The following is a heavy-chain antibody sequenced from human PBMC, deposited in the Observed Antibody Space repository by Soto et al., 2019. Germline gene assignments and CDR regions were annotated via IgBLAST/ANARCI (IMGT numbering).Heavy chain of an antibody. CDR2: ISTDNGNT. J-gene: IGHJ4*02. V-gene: IGHV1-18*01. CDR1: GYTFTNSG. D-gene: IGHD2-15*01. CDR3: ARVGCNGGSCYAVAY. Sequence: GASVKVSCKASGYTFTNSGISWVRQAPGQGLEWMGWISTDNGNTNYAQHLQGRVSMTTDTSTSTAYMELSSLRSEDTAVYYCARVGCNGGSCYAVAYWGQGTLVTVSS.